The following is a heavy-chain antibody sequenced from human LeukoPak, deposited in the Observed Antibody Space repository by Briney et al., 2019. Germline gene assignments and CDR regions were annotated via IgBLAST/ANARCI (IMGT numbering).Heavy chain of an antibody. CDR1: GFTFSGFG. CDR2: ISYDESNK. J-gene: IGHJ4*02. Sequence: GGFLRLSCVASGFTFSGFGMHWVRQPPGKGLEWLAVISYDESNKYYADPVKGRFTISRDNSKNTLYLQMNSLRAEDTALYYCAKDGRPTRPTTLRGVINFWGQGTLVTVSS. V-gene: IGHV3-30*18. CDR3: AKDGRPTRPTTLRGVINF. D-gene: IGHD3-10*01.